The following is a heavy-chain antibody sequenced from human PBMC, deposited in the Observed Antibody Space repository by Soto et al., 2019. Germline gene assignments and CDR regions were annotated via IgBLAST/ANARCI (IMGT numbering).Heavy chain of an antibody. V-gene: IGHV3-21*01. D-gene: IGHD3-22*01. CDR3: ARASYYYDGSGYHGY. J-gene: IGHJ4*02. CDR1: GFTFSSYS. Sequence: EVQLVESGGGLVKPGGSLRLSCAASGFTFSSYSMNWVRQAPGKGLEWVSSISSSSSYIYYADSVKGRFTISRDNAKNSLYLQMNSLRAEDTAVDYCARASYYYDGSGYHGYWGQGTLVTVSS. CDR2: ISSSSSYI.